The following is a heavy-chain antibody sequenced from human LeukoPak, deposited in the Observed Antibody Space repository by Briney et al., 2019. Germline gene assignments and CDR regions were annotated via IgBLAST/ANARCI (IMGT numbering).Heavy chain of an antibody. CDR3: ARGGKPSFDY. V-gene: IGHV4-39*07. Sequence: SETLSLTCTVSGGSISSSSYYWGWIRQPPGKGLEWIGSIYYSGSTYYNPSLKSRVTISVDTSKNQFSLKLSSVTAADTAVYYCARGGKPSFDYWGQGTLVTVSS. CDR2: IYYSGST. CDR1: GGSISSSSYY. D-gene: IGHD1-14*01. J-gene: IGHJ4*02.